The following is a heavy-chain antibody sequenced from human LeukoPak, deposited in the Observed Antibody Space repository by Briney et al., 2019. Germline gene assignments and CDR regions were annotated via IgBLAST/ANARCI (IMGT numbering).Heavy chain of an antibody. D-gene: IGHD2-2*01. CDR2: IIPIFGTA. Sequence: SVKVCCKASGGTFTSYAISRVRQAPGQGLGWMGGIIPIFGTANYAQKFQGRVTITADESTSTAYMELSSLRSEDTAVYYCARDRGGIVVVRGAFDIWGQGTMVTVSS. CDR3: ARDRGGIVVVRGAFDI. V-gene: IGHV1-69*13. CDR1: GGTFTSYA. J-gene: IGHJ3*02.